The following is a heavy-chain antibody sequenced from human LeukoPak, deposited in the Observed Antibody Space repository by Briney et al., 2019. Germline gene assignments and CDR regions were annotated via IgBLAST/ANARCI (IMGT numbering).Heavy chain of an antibody. CDR1: GYTFTSYG. Sequence: ASVKVSCKASGYTFTSYGISWVRQAPGQGLEWMGGIIPIFGTANYAQKFQGRVTITADESTSTAYMELSSLRSEDTAVYYCAREDTAMAPYYFDYWGQGTLVTVSS. CDR2: IIPIFGTA. D-gene: IGHD5-18*01. J-gene: IGHJ4*02. V-gene: IGHV1-69*13. CDR3: AREDTAMAPYYFDY.